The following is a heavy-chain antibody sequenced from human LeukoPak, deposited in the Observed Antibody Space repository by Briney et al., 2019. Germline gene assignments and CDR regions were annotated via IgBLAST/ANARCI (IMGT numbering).Heavy chain of an antibody. D-gene: IGHD2-21*01. V-gene: IGHV3-23*01. J-gene: IGHJ6*02. CDR1: GFTFSNYA. CDR2: INDRGIAT. CDR3: CDGMDV. Sequence: GGSLRLSCAASGFTFSNYAMSWVRQAPGKGLEWVSTINDRGIATYYADSVKGRFTISRDNSKNTLYLQMNSLRSEDTATYYCCDGMDVWGQGTTVAVSS.